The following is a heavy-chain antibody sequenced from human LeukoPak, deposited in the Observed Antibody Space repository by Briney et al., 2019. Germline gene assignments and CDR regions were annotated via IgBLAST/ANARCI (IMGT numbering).Heavy chain of an antibody. D-gene: IGHD3-22*01. CDR1: GYSFTSYW. Sequence: GESLKSSCKGSGYSFTSYWIAWVRQMPGKGLEWMGIIFPGDSDTRYSPSFQGQVTISVDKSISTAFLQWSTLKASDTAIYYCASPLGSSGYYKAWGQGTLVTVSS. V-gene: IGHV5-51*01. CDR3: ASPLGSSGYYKA. J-gene: IGHJ5*02. CDR2: IFPGDSDT.